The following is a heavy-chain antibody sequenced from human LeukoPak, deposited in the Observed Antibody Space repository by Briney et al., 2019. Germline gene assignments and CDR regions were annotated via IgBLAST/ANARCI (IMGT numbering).Heavy chain of an antibody. CDR2: IKQDGSEK. D-gene: IGHD6-19*01. V-gene: IGHV3-7*01. CDR3: ARDIRSIAVAGTSEQHVDY. J-gene: IGHJ4*02. Sequence: PGGSLRLSCAASGFTFSSYGMHWVRQAPGKGLEWVANIKQDGSEKYYVDSVKGRFTISRDNAKNSLYLQMNSLRAEDTAVYYCARDIRSIAVAGTSEQHVDYWGQGSLVTVSS. CDR1: GFTFSSYG.